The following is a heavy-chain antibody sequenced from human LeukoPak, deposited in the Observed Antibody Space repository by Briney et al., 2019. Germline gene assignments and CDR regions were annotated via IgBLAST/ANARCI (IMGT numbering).Heavy chain of an antibody. V-gene: IGHV4-31*03. D-gene: IGHD3-10*01. CDR3: ARQKFPMNRGAIIPLNWYFDL. CDR1: GDSFSSGAY. CDR2: IYHSEST. Sequence: SETLSLTCTVSGDSFSSGAYWTWIRQHSEKGLEWIGYIYHSESTYYNPSLRSRASISLDTSKNQFSLRLSSLTAADTAVYYCARQKFPMNRGAIIPLNWYFDLWGRGTLVTVSA. J-gene: IGHJ2*01.